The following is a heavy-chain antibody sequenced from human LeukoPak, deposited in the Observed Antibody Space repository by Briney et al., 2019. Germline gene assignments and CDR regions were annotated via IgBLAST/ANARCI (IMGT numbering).Heavy chain of an antibody. D-gene: IGHD3-22*01. CDR1: GFTFSSYA. J-gene: IGHJ6*02. CDR2: ISGSGGST. CDR3: AKVGRYDSSGYYFYYGMDV. V-gene: IGHV3-23*01. Sequence: PGGSLRLSCAASGFTFSSYAMSWVRQAPGKGLEWVSAISGSGGSTYYADSVKGRFTISRDNSKNTLYLQMNSLRAEDTAVYYCAKVGRYDSSGYYFYYGMDVWGQGTTVTVSS.